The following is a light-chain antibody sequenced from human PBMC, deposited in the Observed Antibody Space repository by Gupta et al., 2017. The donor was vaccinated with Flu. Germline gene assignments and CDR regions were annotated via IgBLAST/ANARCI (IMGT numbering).Light chain of an antibody. CDR3: YSYTGNYTWV. CDR1: SSDVGGYGY. V-gene: IGLV2-11*01. Sequence: QSALTQPRSVSESPGQSVTISCTGTSSDVGGYGYVSWYQQHPGKAPRLMIYDVNKRPSGVPDRISGSRSGNTASLTISGLQAEDEADYYCYSYTGNYTWVFGGGTKLTVL. CDR2: DVN. J-gene: IGLJ3*02.